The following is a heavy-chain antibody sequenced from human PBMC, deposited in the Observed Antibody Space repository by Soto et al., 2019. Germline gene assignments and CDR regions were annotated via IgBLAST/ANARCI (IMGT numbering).Heavy chain of an antibody. Sequence: EVQLSESGGGLVQPGGSLRLSCAASGFTFSTYAMSWVRQAPGKGLEWVSGIRGSGDSTHYADSVKGRFTISRDNSKNTLYLQMHSLRVEDTAVYYCAKSLYGGLDYWGQGTLVTVSS. CDR1: GFTFSTYA. CDR3: AKSLYGGLDY. D-gene: IGHD4-17*01. J-gene: IGHJ4*02. V-gene: IGHV3-23*01. CDR2: IRGSGDST.